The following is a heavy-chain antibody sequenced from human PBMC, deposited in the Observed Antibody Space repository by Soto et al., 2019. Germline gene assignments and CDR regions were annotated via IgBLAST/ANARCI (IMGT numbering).Heavy chain of an antibody. J-gene: IGHJ4*02. V-gene: IGHV3-21*06. CDR2: ISSTTNYI. Sequence: GCPLRLSCAASGSTFTRYSMNWVRRAPGKGLEGVSGISSTTNYIYYGDSMKGRFTISRDNAKNSLYLEMNSLRAEDTAVYYCARESEDLTSNFAYWGQGTLVTGSS. CDR3: ARESEDLTSNFAY. CDR1: GSTFTRYS.